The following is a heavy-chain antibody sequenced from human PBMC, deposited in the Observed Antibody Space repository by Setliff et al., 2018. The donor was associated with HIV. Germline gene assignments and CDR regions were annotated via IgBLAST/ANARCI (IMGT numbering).Heavy chain of an antibody. D-gene: IGHD2-15*01. CDR2: IIPILGIA. V-gene: IGHV1-69*10. CDR3: ARSYCSGGSCYRFDAFDI. J-gene: IGHJ3*02. Sequence: SVKVSCKASKYTFAAYALNWVRQAPGQGLEWMGGIIPILGIANYAQKFQGRVTITADKSTSTAYMELSSLRSEDTAVYYCARSYCSGGSCYRFDAFDIWGQGTMVTVSS. CDR1: KYTFAAYA.